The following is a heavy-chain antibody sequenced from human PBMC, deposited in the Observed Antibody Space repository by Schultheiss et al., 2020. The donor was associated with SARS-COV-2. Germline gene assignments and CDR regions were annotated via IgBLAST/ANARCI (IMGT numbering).Heavy chain of an antibody. V-gene: IGHV3-30*02. D-gene: IGHD1-26*01. CDR3: AKDTRNYYAFDS. J-gene: IGHJ4*02. Sequence: GGSLRLSCAASGFTFSSYGMHWVRQAPGKGLEWVAVIWYDGSNKYYADSVKGRFTISRDNSKNTLDLQMNSLRDEDTAMYYCAKDTRNYYAFDSWGQGTLVTVSS. CDR1: GFTFSSYG. CDR2: IWYDGSNK.